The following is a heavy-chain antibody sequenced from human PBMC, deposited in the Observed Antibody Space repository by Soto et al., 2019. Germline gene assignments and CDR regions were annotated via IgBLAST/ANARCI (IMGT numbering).Heavy chain of an antibody. Sequence: GGSLRLSCAASGFTFSDYYMIWIRQAPGKGLEWVSYISSSSSYTNYADSVKGRFTISRDNAKNSLYLQMNSLRAEDTAVYYCAREENYDFWSGYYIGSAFDIWGQGTMVTVSS. CDR3: AREENYDFWSGYYIGSAFDI. CDR2: ISSSSSYT. D-gene: IGHD3-3*01. V-gene: IGHV3-11*06. CDR1: GFTFSDYY. J-gene: IGHJ3*02.